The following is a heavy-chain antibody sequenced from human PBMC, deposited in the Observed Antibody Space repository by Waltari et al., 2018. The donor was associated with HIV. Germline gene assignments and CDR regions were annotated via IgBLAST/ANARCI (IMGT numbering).Heavy chain of an antibody. J-gene: IGHJ5*02. Sequence: QVQLVQSGAEVKKPGSSVKVSCKASGGTFSRYAISWVRQAPGQGLEWMGRIIPILGIANYAQKFQGRVTITADKSTSTAYMELSSLRSEDTAVYYCARDRFCSSTSCYGGFDPWGQGTLVTVSS. CDR1: GGTFSRYA. CDR2: IIPILGIA. CDR3: ARDRFCSSTSCYGGFDP. V-gene: IGHV1-69*04. D-gene: IGHD2-2*01.